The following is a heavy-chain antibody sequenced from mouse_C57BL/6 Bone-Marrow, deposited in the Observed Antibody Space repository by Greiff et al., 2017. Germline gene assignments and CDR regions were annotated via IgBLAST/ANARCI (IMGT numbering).Heavy chain of an antibody. CDR1: GYTFTSYW. J-gene: IGHJ2*01. CDR2: IDPSDSYT. V-gene: IGHV1-50*01. CDR3: ARSESPYFDY. Sequence: QVQLQQPGAELVKPGASVKLSCKASGYTFTSYWMQWVKQRPGQGLEWIGEIDPSDSYTNSNQKFKGKATLTVDTSSSTAYMQLSSLTSEDSAVYYCARSESPYFDYWGQGTTLTVSS.